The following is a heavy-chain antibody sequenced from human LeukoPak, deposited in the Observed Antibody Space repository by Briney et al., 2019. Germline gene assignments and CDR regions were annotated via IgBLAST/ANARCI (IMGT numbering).Heavy chain of an antibody. V-gene: IGHV5-51*01. CDR1: EYRFSNYW. Sequence: GESLKISCKGSEYRFSNYWIGWVRQMPGKGLEWMGLINPSDSETKYSPSFQGQVTMSADKSISTAYLQWSSLKASGTAMYYCARRNSPLPFDYWGQGTLVTVSS. CDR2: INPSDSET. CDR3: ARRNSPLPFDY. J-gene: IGHJ4*02. D-gene: IGHD2/OR15-2a*01.